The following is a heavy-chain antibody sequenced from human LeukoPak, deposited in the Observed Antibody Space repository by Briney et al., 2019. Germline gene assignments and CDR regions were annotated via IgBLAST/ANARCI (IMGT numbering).Heavy chain of an antibody. CDR3: ARPVAGTMGWFDP. V-gene: IGHV4-38-2*02. Sequence: SETLSLTCTVSGYSISSGYYWGWIRQPPGKGLEWIGSIYHSRGTYYSPSLKSRVTISVDTSKNQFSLKLSSVTAADTAVYYCARPVAGTMGWFDPWGQGTLVTVSS. J-gene: IGHJ5*02. CDR1: GYSISSGYY. CDR2: IYHSRGT. D-gene: IGHD6-19*01.